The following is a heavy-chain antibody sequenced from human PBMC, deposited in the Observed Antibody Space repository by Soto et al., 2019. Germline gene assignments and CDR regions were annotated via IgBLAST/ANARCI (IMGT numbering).Heavy chain of an antibody. D-gene: IGHD1-26*01. Sequence: TLSLTCTVSGGSISGYYWSWIRQPPGKGLEWIGYIYYSGSTNYSPSLKSRVTISVDTSKNQFSLKLTSVTAADTAVYYCARDSNSGFYLNWFDPWGQGTLVTSPQ. J-gene: IGHJ5*02. CDR3: ARDSNSGFYLNWFDP. V-gene: IGHV4-59*01. CDR1: GGSISGYY. CDR2: IYYSGST.